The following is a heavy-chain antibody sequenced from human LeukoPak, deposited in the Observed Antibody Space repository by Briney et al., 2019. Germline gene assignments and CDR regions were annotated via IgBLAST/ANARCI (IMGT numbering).Heavy chain of an antibody. CDR2: ISAYNGNT. Sequence: WASVKVSCKASGYTFTSYGISWVRQAPGQGLEWMGWISAYNGNTNYAQKLQGRVTMTTDTSTSTAYMELRSLRSDDTAVYYCARLPRKDYSNTYYYYYYMDVWGKGTTVTVSS. V-gene: IGHV1-18*01. CDR1: GYTFTSYG. J-gene: IGHJ6*03. CDR3: ARLPRKDYSNTYYYYYYMDV. D-gene: IGHD4-11*01.